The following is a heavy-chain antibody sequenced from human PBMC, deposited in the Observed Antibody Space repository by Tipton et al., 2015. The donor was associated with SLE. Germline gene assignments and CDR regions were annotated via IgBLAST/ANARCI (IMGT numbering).Heavy chain of an antibody. V-gene: IGHV4-34*01. CDR3: AREVEYYYGSGSLNWFDP. D-gene: IGHD3-10*01. Sequence: TLSLTCAVYGGSFSGYYWSWIRRPPGKGLEWIGEINHSGSTNYNPSLKSRVTISVDTSKNQFSLKLSSVTAADTAVYYCAREVEYYYGSGSLNWFDPWGQGTLVTVSS. J-gene: IGHJ5*02. CDR2: INHSGST. CDR1: GGSFSGYY.